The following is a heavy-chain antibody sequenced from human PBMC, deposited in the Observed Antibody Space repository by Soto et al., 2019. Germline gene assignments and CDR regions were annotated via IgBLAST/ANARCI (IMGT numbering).Heavy chain of an antibody. J-gene: IGHJ4*02. Sequence: VQLVESGGDLVKPGGSLRLSCAASGFTFDSYTMNWVRQAPGKGLEWVSSISGSRYYIYYADSVKGRFTISRDNAKNSLYLQMNSLRAEDTAVYYCARVWADDSSGYHPLDFWGQGTLVTVSS. D-gene: IGHD3-22*01. V-gene: IGHV3-21*01. CDR2: ISGSRYYI. CDR3: ARVWADDSSGYHPLDF. CDR1: GFTFDSYT.